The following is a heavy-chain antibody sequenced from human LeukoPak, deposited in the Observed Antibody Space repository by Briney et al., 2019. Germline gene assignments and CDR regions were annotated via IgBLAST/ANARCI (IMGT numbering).Heavy chain of an antibody. CDR3: AKRMGPNEGALDY. CDR2: ITGSGTST. CDR1: GFTFSSYT. D-gene: IGHD1-1*01. V-gene: IGHV3-23*01. J-gene: IGHJ4*02. Sequence: GGSLRLSCAASGFTFSSYTMSWVRQAPGKGLEWVSAITGSGTSTYYADSVKGRFTIARDNSKNTLYLRMNSLRAEDTAVYYCAKRMGPNEGALDYWGQGTLVTVSS.